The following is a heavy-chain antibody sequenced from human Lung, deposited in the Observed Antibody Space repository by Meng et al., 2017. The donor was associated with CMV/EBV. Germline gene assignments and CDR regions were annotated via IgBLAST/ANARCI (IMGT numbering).Heavy chain of an antibody. CDR3: AKDGKSGGYFDY. CDR1: GLSTYG. J-gene: IGHJ4*02. D-gene: IGHD1-1*01. V-gene: IGHV3-30*02. CDR2: IWFDGSSK. Sequence: GLLVGSGGGVGQPGGSLRLFCGGSGLSTYGMHWVRQGPGKGLEWVAFIWFDGSSKYYADSVKGRFSISRDNSKNTLYLQMNSLRPEDTGVYYCAKDGKSGGYFDYWGQGTLVTVSS.